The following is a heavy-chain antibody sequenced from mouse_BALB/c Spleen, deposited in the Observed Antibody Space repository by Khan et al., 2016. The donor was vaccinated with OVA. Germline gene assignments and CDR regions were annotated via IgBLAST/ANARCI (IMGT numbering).Heavy chain of an antibody. CDR2: INPSNGYT. J-gene: IGHJ3*01. D-gene: IGHD2-5*01. V-gene: IGHV1-4*01. CDR3: IRDGAYHRNNDWFAY. CDR1: GYTFTSYT. Sequence: QVQLQQSGAELARPGASVKMSCKASGYTFTSYTIHWIKERPGQGLEWIGYINPSNGYTNYNQKFKDKATLTTDKSSTTAYLQLSSLTSDDSAVYNCIRDGAYHRNNDWFAYWGQGTLVTVSA.